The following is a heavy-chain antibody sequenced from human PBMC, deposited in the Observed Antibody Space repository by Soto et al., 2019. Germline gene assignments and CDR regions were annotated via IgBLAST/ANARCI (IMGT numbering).Heavy chain of an antibody. J-gene: IGHJ4*02. V-gene: IGHV2-5*02. CDR2: IYWDDDK. Sequence: QITLKESGPTLVKPTQTLTLTCTFSGFSLSTSGVGVGWIRQPPGKALEWLALIYWDDDKRYSPSLKSRLTLPNDXXKXQXXLTMTNMDPVDTATYYCAHSYYYDSSGYYAYYFDYWGQGTLGTVSS. CDR1: GFSLSTSGVG. CDR3: AHSYYYDSSGYYAYYFDY. D-gene: IGHD3-22*01.